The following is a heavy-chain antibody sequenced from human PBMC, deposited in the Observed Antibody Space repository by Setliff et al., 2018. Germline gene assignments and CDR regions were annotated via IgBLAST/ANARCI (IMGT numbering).Heavy chain of an antibody. CDR2: IDRFGNT. CDR1: GDSISSGFYY. CDR3: ARTGTYRYFDY. D-gene: IGHD1-1*01. Sequence: SETLSLTCTVSGDSISSGFYYWGWIRQPPGKGLEWIGRIDRFGNTYSNSSLKSRLTISVDTSKNQFFLKLTSVTAADTAIYYCARTGTYRYFDYWGQGTLVTVPS. J-gene: IGHJ4*02. V-gene: IGHV4-39*01.